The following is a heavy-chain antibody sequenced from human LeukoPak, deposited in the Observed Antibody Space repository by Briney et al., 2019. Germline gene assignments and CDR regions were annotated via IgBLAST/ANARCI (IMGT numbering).Heavy chain of an antibody. CDR3: ARGYEYYDFWSGYRTLYYFDY. J-gene: IGHJ4*02. D-gene: IGHD3-3*01. CDR2: ISGSGGST. V-gene: IGHV3-23*01. CDR1: GFTFSTNA. Sequence: GGSLRLSCAASGFTFSTNAMTWVRQAPGKVLEWVSTISGSGGSTYYADSVKGRFTISRDNAKNSLYLQMNSLRAEDTAVYYCARGYEYYDFWSGYRTLYYFDYWGQGTLVTVSS.